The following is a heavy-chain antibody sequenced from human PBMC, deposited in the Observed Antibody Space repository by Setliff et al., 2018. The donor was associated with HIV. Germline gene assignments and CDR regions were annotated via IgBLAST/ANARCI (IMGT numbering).Heavy chain of an antibody. CDR2: IYYNGNT. CDR1: GGSISSYF. D-gene: IGHD5-18*01. J-gene: IGHJ6*03. Sequence: SETLSLTCTVSGGSISSYFWSWIRQPPGKGLEWIGYIYYNGNTNYSPSLKSRVTISVDTSKNQVSLKLSSVTAADTAVYYCARRGGYSYGYMDVWGKGTTVTVSS. V-gene: IGHV4-59*01. CDR3: ARRGGYSYGYMDV.